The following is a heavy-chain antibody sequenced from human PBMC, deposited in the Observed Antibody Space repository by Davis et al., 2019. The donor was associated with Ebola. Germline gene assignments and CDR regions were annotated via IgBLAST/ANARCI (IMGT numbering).Heavy chain of an antibody. CDR2: IYYSGRT. D-gene: IGHD3-10*01. CDR1: GGSISSYY. V-gene: IGHV4-59*12. J-gene: IGHJ6*02. CDR3: ARGFGDLPYYYYGMDV. Sequence: SETLSLTCTVSGGSISSYYWSWIRQPPGKGLEWIGYIYYSGRTNYNPSLKSRVTISVDRSKNQFSLKLSSVTAADTAVYYWARGFGDLPYYYYGMDVWGQGTTVTVSS.